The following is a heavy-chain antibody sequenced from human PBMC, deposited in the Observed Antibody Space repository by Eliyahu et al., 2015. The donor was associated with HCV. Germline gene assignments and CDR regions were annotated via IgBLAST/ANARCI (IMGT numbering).Heavy chain of an antibody. D-gene: IGHD1-7*01. V-gene: IGHV1-18*01. CDR2: ISAYSGET. CDR3: ARNLIHWNSADY. Sequence: QVQLVQSGVEVMKPGASVKVSCKASGYTFSNYAISXVRQAPGQGLEWMGWISAYSGETNYAESVQDRVTMTTDTSTDTAYLELRGLRSDDTAVYYCARNLIHWNSADYWGQGTLVTVAS. CDR1: GYTFSNYA. J-gene: IGHJ4*02.